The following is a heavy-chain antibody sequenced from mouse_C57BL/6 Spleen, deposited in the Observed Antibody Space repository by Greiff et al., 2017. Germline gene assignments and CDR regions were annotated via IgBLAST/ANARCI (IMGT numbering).Heavy chain of an antibody. J-gene: IGHJ4*01. V-gene: IGHV1-62-2*01. Sequence: VQLQQSGAELVKPGASVKLSCKASGYTFTEYTIHWVKQRSGQGLEWIGWFYPGSGSIKYNEKFKDKATLTADKSSSTVYMELSRLTSEDSAVYFCARHEDRYDYDEGYAMDYWGQGTSVTVSS. CDR2: FYPGSGSI. CDR3: ARHEDRYDYDEGYAMDY. D-gene: IGHD2-4*01. CDR1: GYTFTEYT.